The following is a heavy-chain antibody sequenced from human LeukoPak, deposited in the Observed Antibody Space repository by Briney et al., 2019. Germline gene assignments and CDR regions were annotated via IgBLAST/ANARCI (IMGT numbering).Heavy chain of an antibody. CDR1: GGSFSGYY. J-gene: IGHJ5*02. D-gene: IGHD2-2*01. V-gene: IGHV4-34*01. Sequence: SETLSLTCAVYGGSFSGYYWTWIRQPPGKGLEWIGEINHRGSTNYNPSLKSRVTISVDTSKNQFSLKLSSVTAADTAVYYCARDSALRYCSSTSCYAGGWFDPWGQGTLVTVSS. CDR2: INHRGST. CDR3: ARDSALRYCSSTSCYAGGWFDP.